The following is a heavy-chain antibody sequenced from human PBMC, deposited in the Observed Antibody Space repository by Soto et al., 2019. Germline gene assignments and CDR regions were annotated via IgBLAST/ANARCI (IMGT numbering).Heavy chain of an antibody. CDR2: INPNSGGT. Sequence: GXSVKVSCKASVYTFSYYYIHWVRQAPGQGLEWMGWINPNSGGTKYAPKFQGGVTMTRDTSITTAYMELSRLRSGDTAVYYCAREPATAKPEGVDSWGQGTLVTVSS. CDR1: VYTFSYYY. V-gene: IGHV1-2*02. J-gene: IGHJ4*02. CDR3: AREPATAKPEGVDS. D-gene: IGHD1-1*01.